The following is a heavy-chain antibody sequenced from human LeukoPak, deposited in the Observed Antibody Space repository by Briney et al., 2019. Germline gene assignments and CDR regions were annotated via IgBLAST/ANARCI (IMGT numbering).Heavy chain of an antibody. V-gene: IGHV4-59*01. Sequence: KPSESLSLTCTVSGGSISSYYWNWFRQPPGKGLEWVGYIYYSGSTNYNPSLKSRVTISVDTSKKQFSLKLSSVTAADTAVNYCAVSYDYVWGSYRSHFDYWGQGHLVTVSS. D-gene: IGHD3-16*02. CDR1: GGSISSYY. CDR3: AVSYDYVWGSYRSHFDY. J-gene: IGHJ4*02. CDR2: IYYSGST.